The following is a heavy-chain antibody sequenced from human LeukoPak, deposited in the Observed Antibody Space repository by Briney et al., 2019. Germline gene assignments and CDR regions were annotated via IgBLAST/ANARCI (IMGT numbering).Heavy chain of an antibody. CDR3: AKEVVPGTSRSFDY. Sequence: PGGSLRLSCVVSGFTFINYGMSWVRQAPGKGLEWVSTIRASGDRTYYAESVRGRFTMSGDKSKNTLYLQMNSLRAEDTAIYYCAKEVVPGTSRSFDYWGQGTLVTVSS. CDR2: IRASGDRT. D-gene: IGHD2-2*01. V-gene: IGHV3-23*01. CDR1: GFTFINYG. J-gene: IGHJ4*02.